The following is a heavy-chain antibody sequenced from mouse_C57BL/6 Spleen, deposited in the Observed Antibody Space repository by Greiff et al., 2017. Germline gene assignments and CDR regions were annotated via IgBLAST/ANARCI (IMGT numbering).Heavy chain of an antibody. D-gene: IGHD1-1*01. CDR2: ISYSGST. V-gene: IGHV3-8*01. CDR1: GYSITSDY. CDR3: ARDPFDCYSSSYWYIDV. Sequence: EVQGVESGPGLAKPSQTLSLTCSVTGYSITSDYWNWFRKFPGNKLEYMGYISYSGSTSYYTSLKSRISIPRDTSTYQYYLQLKSVPTDDTASYYCARDPFDCYSSSYWYIDVWGTGTTVTVSS. J-gene: IGHJ1*03.